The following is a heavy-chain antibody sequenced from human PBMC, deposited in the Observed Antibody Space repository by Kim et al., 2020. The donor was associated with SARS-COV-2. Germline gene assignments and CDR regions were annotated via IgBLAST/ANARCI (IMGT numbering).Heavy chain of an antibody. Sequence: GGSLRLSCAASGFTFSSYGMHWVRQAPGKGLEWVAVISYDGSNKYYADSVKGRFTISRDNSKNTLYLQMNSLRAEDTAVYYCAKGIHLTDTDYWGQGTLVTVSS. CDR2: ISYDGSNK. J-gene: IGHJ4*02. V-gene: IGHV3-30*18. D-gene: IGHD2-2*02. CDR3: AKGIHLTDTDY. CDR1: GFTFSSYG.